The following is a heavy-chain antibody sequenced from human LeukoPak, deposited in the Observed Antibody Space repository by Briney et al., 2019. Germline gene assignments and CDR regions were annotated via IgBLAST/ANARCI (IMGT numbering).Heavy chain of an antibody. J-gene: IGHJ4*02. D-gene: IGHD3-3*01. V-gene: IGHV3-53*01. Sequence: GGSLRLSCAASGFPVSDHYMSWVRQAPGKGLEWVSLIYADGGTSYAASVRGRFTISRDRAKNTLYLQMNSLRGEDTAMYYCAKGFGGRAYYPWGQGSLVTVSS. CDR1: GFPVSDHY. CDR3: AKGFGGRAYYP. CDR2: IYADGGT.